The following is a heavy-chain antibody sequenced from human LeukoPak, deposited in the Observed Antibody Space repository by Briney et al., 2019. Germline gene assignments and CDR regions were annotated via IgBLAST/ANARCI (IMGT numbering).Heavy chain of an antibody. CDR1: GFTFSSYS. J-gene: IGHJ4*02. CDR2: ISSSSSYI. CDR3: ARVSYYDSSGYYDY. V-gene: IGHV3-21*01. Sequence: GSLRLSCAASGFTFSSYSMNWVRQAPGKVLEWVSSISSSSSYIYYADSVKGRFTISRDNAKNSLCLQMNSLRAEDTAVYYCARVSYYDSSGYYDYWGQGTLVTVSS. D-gene: IGHD3-22*01.